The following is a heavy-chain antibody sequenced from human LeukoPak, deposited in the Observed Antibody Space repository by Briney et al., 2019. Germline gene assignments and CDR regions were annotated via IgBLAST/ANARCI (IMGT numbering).Heavy chain of an antibody. D-gene: IGHD2-2*01. CDR2: IIPIFGTA. Sequence: ASVKVSCKASGGTFSSYAISWVRQAPGQGLEWMGGIIPIFGTANYAQKFQGRVTITTDESTSTAYMELSSLRSDDTAIYYCARAGYCSGAACYAEGIDYWGQGTLVTVSS. V-gene: IGHV1-69*05. J-gene: IGHJ4*02. CDR3: ARAGYCSGAACYAEGIDY. CDR1: GGTFSSYA.